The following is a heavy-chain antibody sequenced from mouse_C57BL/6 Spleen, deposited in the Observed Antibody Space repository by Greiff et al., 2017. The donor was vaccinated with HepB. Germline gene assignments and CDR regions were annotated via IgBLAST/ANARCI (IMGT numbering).Heavy chain of an antibody. V-gene: IGHV1-55*01. CDR1: GYTFTSYW. CDR3: ARVYYGYGGGYFDV. D-gene: IGHD2-2*01. CDR2: IYPGSGST. J-gene: IGHJ1*03. Sequence: QVQLQQPGAELVKPGASVKMSCKASGYTFTSYWITWVKQRPGQGLEWIGDIYPGSGSTNYNEKFKSKATLTVDTSSSTAYMQLSSLTSEDSAVYYYARVYYGYGGGYFDVWGTGTTVTVSS.